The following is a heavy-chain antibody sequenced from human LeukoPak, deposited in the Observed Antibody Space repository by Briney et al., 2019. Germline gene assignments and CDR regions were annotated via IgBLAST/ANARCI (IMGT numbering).Heavy chain of an antibody. CDR1: GGTFSSYA. J-gene: IGHJ3*02. CDR2: IIPIFGTA. Sequence: VASVKVSCKASGGTFSSYAISWVRQAPGQGLEWMGGIIPIFGTANYAQKFQGRVTITADESTSTGYMELSSLRSEDTAVYYCARDRRYYDFWSGYYLHDAFDIWGQGTMVTVSS. V-gene: IGHV1-69*13. D-gene: IGHD3-3*01. CDR3: ARDRRYYDFWSGYYLHDAFDI.